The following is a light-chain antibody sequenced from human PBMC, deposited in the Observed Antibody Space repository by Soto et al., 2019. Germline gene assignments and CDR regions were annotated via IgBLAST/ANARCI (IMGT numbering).Light chain of an antibody. CDR2: GSS. CDR3: QSYDTSLSGGV. V-gene: IGLV1-40*01. Sequence: QSVLTQPPSVSGAPGQRVTISCTGTRSNIGANYDVHWYQQLPGTAPKLLIYGSSNRPSGVPDRFSGSKSGTSASLAITGLRAEDEAHYFCQSYDTSLSGGVFGTGTKLTVL. CDR1: RSNIGANYD. J-gene: IGLJ1*01.